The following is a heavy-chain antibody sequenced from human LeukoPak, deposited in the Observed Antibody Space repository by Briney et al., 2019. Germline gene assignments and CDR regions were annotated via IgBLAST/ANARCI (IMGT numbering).Heavy chain of an antibody. V-gene: IGHV4-4*07. Sequence: SETLSLTCTVSGGSISSYYWSWVRQPAGKGLEWVGRIYTSGSTKYNPSLKSQVPISVDTSKNQFSLKLSSVTAADTAVYYCARGGFGDSSGWSLWFDPWGQGTLVTVSS. J-gene: IGHJ5*02. CDR1: GGSISSYY. CDR3: ARGGFGDSSGWSLWFDP. CDR2: IYTSGST. D-gene: IGHD6-19*01.